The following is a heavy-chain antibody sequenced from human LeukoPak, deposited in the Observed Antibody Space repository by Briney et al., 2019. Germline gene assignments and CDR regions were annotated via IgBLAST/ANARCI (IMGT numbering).Heavy chain of an antibody. V-gene: IGHV1-2*02. CDR3: AREWELLRKYLYH. CDR1: GYTFTGYY. CDR2: INPNSGGT. D-gene: IGHD1-26*01. Sequence: SVTVSCKASGYTFTGYYLHWVRQAPGQGLDWMGWINPNSGGTTYAQNFKGRVTMTWDTSISTAYMELSRLRSDDTAVYYCAREWELLRKYLYHWGQGTLVTVSS. J-gene: IGHJ1*01.